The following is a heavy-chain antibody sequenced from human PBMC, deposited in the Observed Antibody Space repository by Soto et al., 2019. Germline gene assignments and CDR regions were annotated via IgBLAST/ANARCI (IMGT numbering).Heavy chain of an antibody. Sequence: QVQLVQSGAEVKKPGASVKVSCKASGCTFSSYAISWVRQAPGQGLEWMGGIIPIFGTANYAQKFQGRVTITADESTSTASMELSSLRSEDTAVYYCAISSTSRYNWFDPWGQGTLVTVSS. CDR2: IIPIFGTA. CDR1: GCTFSSYA. J-gene: IGHJ5*02. D-gene: IGHD2-2*01. V-gene: IGHV1-69*01. CDR3: AISSTSRYNWFDP.